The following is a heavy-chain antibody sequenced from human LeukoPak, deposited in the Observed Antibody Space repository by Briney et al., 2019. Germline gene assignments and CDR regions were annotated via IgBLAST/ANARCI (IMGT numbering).Heavy chain of an antibody. V-gene: IGHV4-39*01. CDR2: WYHGGT. CDR3: ARHSIRDNSHYAY. D-gene: IGHD1-26*01. J-gene: IGHJ4*02. Sequence: SETLSLTCTVSSGFISSSSYYWGWIRQPPGERLEWIGSWYHGGTYYNPSLESRVSLSVDVSKNHLSLRLRSVTAADTAVYYCARHSIRDNSHYAYWGQGTLVTVSS. CDR1: SGFISSSSYY.